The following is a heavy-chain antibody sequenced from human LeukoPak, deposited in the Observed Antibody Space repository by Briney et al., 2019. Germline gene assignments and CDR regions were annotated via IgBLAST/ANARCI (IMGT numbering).Heavy chain of an antibody. CDR3: ARDRAYSGYDYISDY. V-gene: IGHV4-30-4*08. J-gene: IGHJ4*02. CDR1: GGSIRSGDYF. CDR2: IYYSGTT. D-gene: IGHD5-12*01. Sequence: SETLSLTCTVSGGSIRSGDYFWSWIRQPPGKGLEWIGYIYYSGTTYYNPSLKSRVTISVDTSKNQFSLKLSSVTAADTAVYYCARDRAYSGYDYISDYWGQGTMVTVSS.